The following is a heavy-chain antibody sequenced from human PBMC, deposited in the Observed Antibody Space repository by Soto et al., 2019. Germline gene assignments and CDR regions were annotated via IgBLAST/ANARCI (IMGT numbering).Heavy chain of an antibody. D-gene: IGHD2-15*01. CDR3: ARGWRDNVTYHVFDN. J-gene: IGHJ3*02. Sequence: SETLSLTCGVSGYSISSGYFWGWIRQPPGKGLEWIGSIHHSGRAYYNQSLKSRVTISVDTSKKQFSLKLTSVTAADTAVYYCARGWRDNVTYHVFDNWGRGTMVTVSS. CDR2: IHHSGRA. V-gene: IGHV4-38-2*01. CDR1: GYSISSGYF.